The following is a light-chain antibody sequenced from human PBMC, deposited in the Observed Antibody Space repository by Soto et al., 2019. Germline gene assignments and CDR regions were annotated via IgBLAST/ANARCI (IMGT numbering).Light chain of an antibody. CDR1: QSIISY. CDR2: AAS. J-gene: IGKJ5*01. Sequence: DIQMTQSPSSLSASVADIVTITCRAIQSIISYLNWYLLKPGKAPKLLIYAASTVQSGVPSGFSGSGSGTDFTLTISCLQSEDFATYYCQQYYSYPITFGQGTRLEIK. CDR3: QQYYSYPIT. V-gene: IGKV1-39*01.